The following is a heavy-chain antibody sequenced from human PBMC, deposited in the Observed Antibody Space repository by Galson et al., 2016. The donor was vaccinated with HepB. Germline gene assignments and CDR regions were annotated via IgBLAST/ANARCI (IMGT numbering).Heavy chain of an antibody. Sequence: AISGDSVSSNSAAWNWIRQSPSRGLEWLGRTYYRSKWYNDYAVSVKSRIIVNPDTSKNQFSLQLNSVTPEDPAVYYCVEQRKGAPYGMDVWGQGTTVTVSS. V-gene: IGHV6-1*01. D-gene: IGHD1/OR15-1a*01. J-gene: IGHJ6*02. CDR2: TYYRSKWYN. CDR3: VEQRKGAPYGMDV. CDR1: GDSVSSNSAA.